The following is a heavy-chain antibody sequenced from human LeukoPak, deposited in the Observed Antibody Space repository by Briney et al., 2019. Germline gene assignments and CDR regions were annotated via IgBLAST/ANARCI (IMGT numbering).Heavy chain of an antibody. J-gene: IGHJ4*02. Sequence: ASVKVSCKVSGYTLTELSMHWVRQAPGKGLEWMGGFDPEDGETIYAQKSQGRVTMTEDTSTDTAYMELSSLRSEDTAVYYCATSGYGGYYFDYWGQGTLVTVSS. D-gene: IGHD5-12*01. V-gene: IGHV1-24*01. CDR2: FDPEDGET. CDR3: ATSGYGGYYFDY. CDR1: GYTLTELS.